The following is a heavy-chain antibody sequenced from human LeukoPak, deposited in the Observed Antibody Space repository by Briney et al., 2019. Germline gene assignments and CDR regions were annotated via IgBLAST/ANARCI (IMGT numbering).Heavy chain of an antibody. D-gene: IGHD3-16*01. CDR3: ARGGKSGYYYGY. CDR1: GFTVSSNY. J-gene: IGHJ4*02. Sequence: GGSLRLSCAASGFTVSSNYMSWVRQAPGKGLEWVSVIYSGGITYYTDSVKGRFTISRDNSKNMLYLQMNSLRGEDTAVYYCARGGKSGYYYGYWGQGTLVTVSS. CDR2: IYSGGIT. V-gene: IGHV3-53*01.